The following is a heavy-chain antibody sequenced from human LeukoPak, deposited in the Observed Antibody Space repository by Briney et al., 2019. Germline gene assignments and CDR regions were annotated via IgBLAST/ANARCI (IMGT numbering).Heavy chain of an antibody. Sequence: GASVKVSCKASGYTFTSYDINWVRQATGQGLEWMGWMNPNSGNTGYAQKFQGRVTMTRNTSISTAYMELSSLRSEDTAVYYCARVRTVRGVMGAHYYGMDVWGQGTTVTVSS. CDR1: GYTFTSYD. CDR3: ARVRTVRGVMGAHYYGMDV. V-gene: IGHV1-8*01. CDR2: MNPNSGNT. J-gene: IGHJ6*02. D-gene: IGHD3-10*01.